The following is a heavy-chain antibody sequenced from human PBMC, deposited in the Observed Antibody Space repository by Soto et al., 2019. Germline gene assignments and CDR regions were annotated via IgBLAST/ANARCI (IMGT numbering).Heavy chain of an antibody. V-gene: IGHV4-30-4*01. J-gene: IGHJ4*02. CDR2: IYYSGST. D-gene: IGHD3-10*02. Sequence: SETLSLTCTVSGGSISIGDCYWSWIRQPPGKCLEWIGYIYYSGSTYYNPSLKSRVTISVDTSKNQFSLKLSSVTAADTAVYYCARLCSDIPAMALYYFDYWGQGTLVTVSS. CDR1: GGSISIGDCY. CDR3: ARLCSDIPAMALYYFDY.